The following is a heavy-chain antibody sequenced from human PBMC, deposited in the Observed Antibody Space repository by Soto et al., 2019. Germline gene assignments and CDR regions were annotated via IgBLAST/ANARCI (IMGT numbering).Heavy chain of an antibody. CDR1: ANTFMHHG. J-gene: IGHJ6*02. CDR2: ISPYNDNT. CDR3: ATLRTSGYHTHYFFGMDV. Sequence: QVHLEQSGPEVRKPGASVKVACRASANTFMHHGISWVRQAPGQGLEWMGWISPYNDNTNFAQKLQGRISMTTDISTSTAYMELRSLRSDDTAVYYCATLRTSGYHTHYFFGMDVWGQGTTVAVSS. D-gene: IGHD3-22*01. V-gene: IGHV1-18*04.